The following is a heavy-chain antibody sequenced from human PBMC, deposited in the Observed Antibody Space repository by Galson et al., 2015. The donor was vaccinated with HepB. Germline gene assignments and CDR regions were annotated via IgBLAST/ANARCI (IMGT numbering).Heavy chain of an antibody. D-gene: IGHD2-2*02. Sequence: SLRLSCAASGFTFSSYVIHWVRQAPGKGLEWVTVISYDGSNKHYADSVKGRFTISRDNSKNTLYLQMNSLRTEDTAVYYCARGKRGLYLALDVWGRGTTVTVSS. V-gene: IGHV3-30-3*01. CDR3: ARGKRGLYLALDV. CDR1: GFTFSSYV. J-gene: IGHJ6*04. CDR2: ISYDGSNK.